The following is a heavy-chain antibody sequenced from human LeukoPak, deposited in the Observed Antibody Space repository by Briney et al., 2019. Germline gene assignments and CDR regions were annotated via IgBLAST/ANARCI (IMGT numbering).Heavy chain of an antibody. V-gene: IGHV1-8*01. J-gene: IGHJ6*02. CDR1: GYTFTSYD. CDR3: ARSGSMVRGAYYYYGMDV. Sequence: VASVKVSCKASGYTFTSYDINWVRQATGQGLEWMGWMNPNSGNTGYAQKFQGRVTMTRNTSISTAYMELSSLRSEDTAVYYCARSGSMVRGAYYYYGMDVWGQGTTVTVSS. CDR2: MNPNSGNT. D-gene: IGHD3-10*01.